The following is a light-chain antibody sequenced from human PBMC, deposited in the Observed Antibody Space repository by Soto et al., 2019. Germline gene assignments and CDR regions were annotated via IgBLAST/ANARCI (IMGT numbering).Light chain of an antibody. Sequence: DIQMTQSPSTLSGSVGDSVTITFRASQTISSWLAWYQQKPGKDPKLLIYKASTLHSGVQSRFSGGGSGTHFTLPLSGMQPEEFATYDCPESSSTWTGGQGTKVEIK. CDR3: PESSSTWT. CDR1: QTISSW. V-gene: IGKV1-5*03. J-gene: IGKJ1*01. CDR2: KAS.